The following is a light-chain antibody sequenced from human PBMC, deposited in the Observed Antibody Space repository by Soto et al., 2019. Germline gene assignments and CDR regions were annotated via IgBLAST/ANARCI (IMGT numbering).Light chain of an antibody. V-gene: IGKV1-5*03. CDR1: QSISSW. CDR2: KAS. Sequence: DIQITQSPSTLSASVGDRVTITCRASQSISSWLAWYQQKPGKAPKLLIYKASSLESGVPSKFSGSGAGTEFTLTISSLQPDDFATYDCQQYNSYSRTFGQGTKVEIK. J-gene: IGKJ1*01. CDR3: QQYNSYSRT.